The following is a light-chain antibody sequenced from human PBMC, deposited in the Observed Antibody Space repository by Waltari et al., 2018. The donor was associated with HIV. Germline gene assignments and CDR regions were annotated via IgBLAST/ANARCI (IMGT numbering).Light chain of an antibody. Sequence: SYVLIQPPSVPVAPGQTAKITCGGTNIEQQDVHWYRQNPGRAPVLVVSDYFERPSGIPERFSGSNSGNTATLTIGSVDSGDEADYYCQVYDAHSDELVFGGGTKLTVL. V-gene: IGLV3-21*02. CDR1: NIEQQD. CDR2: DYF. CDR3: QVYDAHSDELV. J-gene: IGLJ2*01.